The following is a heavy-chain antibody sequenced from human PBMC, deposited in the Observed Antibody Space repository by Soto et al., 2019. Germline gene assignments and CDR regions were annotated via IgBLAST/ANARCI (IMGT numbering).Heavy chain of an antibody. CDR3: ARGGSGDIVVVAAIDY. D-gene: IGHD2-15*01. Sequence: QVQLQESGPGLVKPSQTLSLTCTVSGGSISSGNYYWSWIRQHPRKGLEWIGYIFYSGSTYYNPSLQSRVTISVDTSKNQFSLKLSSVTAADTAVYYCARGGSGDIVVVAAIDYWGQGTLVTVSS. CDR1: GGSISSGNYY. CDR2: IFYSGST. J-gene: IGHJ4*02. V-gene: IGHV4-31*03.